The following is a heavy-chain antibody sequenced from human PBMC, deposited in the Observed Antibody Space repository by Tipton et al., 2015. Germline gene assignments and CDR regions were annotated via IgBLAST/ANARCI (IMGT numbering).Heavy chain of an antibody. J-gene: IGHJ5*02. Sequence: TLSLTCTVSGGSINTGGYYWSWIRHHQTKGLEWIGYIYYSGSTYYNPSLRSRVTISLDTSMHQFSLELSSVTGADTAVYYCARGPNPFYYDTSGFYSGWFDPWGQGTLVTVSS. CDR1: GGSINTGGYY. CDR2: IYYSGST. CDR3: ARGPNPFYYDTSGFYSGWFDP. D-gene: IGHD3-22*01. V-gene: IGHV4-31*03.